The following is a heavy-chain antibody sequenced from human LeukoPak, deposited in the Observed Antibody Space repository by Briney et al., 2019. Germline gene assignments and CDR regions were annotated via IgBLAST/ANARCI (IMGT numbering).Heavy chain of an antibody. V-gene: IGHV3-43D*03. CDR1: GFSFDDYA. J-gene: IGHJ6*03. CDR3: AKGGGSGSYPIEDYYMDV. CDR2: ISWDDGNT. Sequence: PGGSLRLSCAASGFSFDDYAMHWVRQAPGKGLEWVSLISWDDGNTYYADSVKGRFTISRDNSKNSLYLQMNSPGAEDTALYYCAKGGGSGSYPIEDYYMDVWGKGTTVTVSS. D-gene: IGHD3-10*01.